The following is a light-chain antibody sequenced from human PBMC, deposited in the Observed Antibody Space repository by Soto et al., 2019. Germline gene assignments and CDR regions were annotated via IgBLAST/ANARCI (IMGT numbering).Light chain of an antibody. V-gene: IGKV3-20*01. CDR1: QSVPKNY. CDR3: HQYANYPQT. CDR2: DVS. Sequence: EIVLTQSPGTLSLSPGERATLSCRASQSVPKNYLAWYQQKSGQAPRLLIYDVSIRATGIPDRFSGGGSGTDVTLTISRLEPEDFAVYYCHQYANYPQTFGQGTRVEIK. J-gene: IGKJ1*01.